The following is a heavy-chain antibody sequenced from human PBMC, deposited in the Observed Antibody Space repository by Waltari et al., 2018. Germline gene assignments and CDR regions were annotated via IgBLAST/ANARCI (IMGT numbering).Heavy chain of an antibody. V-gene: IGHV5-51*01. D-gene: IGHD6-13*01. J-gene: IGHJ2*01. CDR2: IYPGDSDT. CDR1: GYSFTSYW. CDR3: ASLNFPIAAAGTGRYFDL. Sequence: EVQLVQSGAEVKKPGESLKISCKGSGYSFTSYWIGWVRQMPGKGLEWMGIIYPGDSDTRYSPSFQGQVTISVDTSKNQFSLKLSSVTAADTAVYYCASLNFPIAAAGTGRYFDLWGRGTLVTVSS.